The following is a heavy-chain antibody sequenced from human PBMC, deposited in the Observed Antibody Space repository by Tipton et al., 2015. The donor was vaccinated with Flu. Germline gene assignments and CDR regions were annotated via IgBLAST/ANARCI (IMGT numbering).Heavy chain of an antibody. D-gene: IGHD7-27*01. V-gene: IGHV3-7*03. J-gene: IGHJ3*02. CDR1: GFTFSNYG. CDR3: AREGSGWGKAFDI. CDR2: INEDGSQK. Sequence: QLVQSGGGVVQPGRSLRLSCAASGFTFSNYGMHWLRQAAGKGLEWVARINEDGSQKDYADSVKGRLTISRDNAKKSLSLQMNSLRVEDTALYYCAREGSGWGKAFDIWGQGTMVTVSS.